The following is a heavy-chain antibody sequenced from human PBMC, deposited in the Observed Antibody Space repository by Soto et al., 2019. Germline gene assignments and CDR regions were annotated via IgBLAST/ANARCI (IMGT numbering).Heavy chain of an antibody. D-gene: IGHD1-7*01. CDR2: IWYDGSNK. J-gene: IGHJ5*02. V-gene: IGHV3-33*01. CDR3: ARDRSQQELDCFDP. CDR1: GFTFSSYG. Sequence: GGSLRLSCAASGFTFSSYGMHWVRQAPGKGLEWVAVIWYDGSNKYYADSVKGRFTISRDNSKNTLYLQMNSLRAEDTAVYYCARDRSQQELDCFDPWGQGTLVTVSS.